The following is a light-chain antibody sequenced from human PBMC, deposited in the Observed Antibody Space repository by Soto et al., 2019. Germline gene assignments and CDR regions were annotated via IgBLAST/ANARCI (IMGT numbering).Light chain of an antibody. Sequence: VLTQSPATLSLSPGERATLSCRASQSVSSYLAWYQQKPGQAPRLLIYDTSNRATGVPARFSGSGSGTDSTLTISSLEPEDCAIYYCQQRQYWPLITFGQGTRLEIK. CDR1: QSVSSY. CDR2: DTS. V-gene: IGKV3-11*01. CDR3: QQRQYWPLIT. J-gene: IGKJ5*01.